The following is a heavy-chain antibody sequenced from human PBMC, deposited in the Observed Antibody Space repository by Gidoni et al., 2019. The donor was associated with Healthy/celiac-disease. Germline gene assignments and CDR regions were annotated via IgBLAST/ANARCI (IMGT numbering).Heavy chain of an antibody. V-gene: IGHV3-23*01. CDR1: GFTFSSYA. Sequence: EVQLLESGGGLVQPGGSLRLSCAASGFTFSSYAMSWVRQAPGKGLEWVSAISGSGGSTYYADAVKGRFTISRDNSKNTLYLQMNSLRAEDTAVYYCAKAPIAVEAFDYWGQGTLVTVSS. CDR2: ISGSGGST. CDR3: AKAPIAVEAFDY. D-gene: IGHD6-19*01. J-gene: IGHJ4*02.